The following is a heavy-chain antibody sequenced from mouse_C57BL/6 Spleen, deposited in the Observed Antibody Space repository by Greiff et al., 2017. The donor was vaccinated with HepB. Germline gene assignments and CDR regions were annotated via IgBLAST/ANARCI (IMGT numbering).Heavy chain of an antibody. D-gene: IGHD4-1*01. CDR3: SSLTGKAY. V-gene: IGHV2-6*01. CDR2: IWGVGST. J-gene: IGHJ3*01. CDR1: GFSLTSYG. Sequence: VTLVESGPGLVAPSQSLSITCTVSGFSLTSYGVDWVRQSPGKGLEWLGVIWGVGSTNYNPALKSRLSISKDNSKSQVFLKMNSLKTDDTAMYYCSSLTGKAYWGQGTLVTVSA.